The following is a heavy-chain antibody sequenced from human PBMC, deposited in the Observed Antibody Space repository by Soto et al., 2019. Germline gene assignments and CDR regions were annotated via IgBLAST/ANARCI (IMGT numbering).Heavy chain of an antibody. J-gene: IGHJ6*02. D-gene: IGHD3-10*01. CDR2: ISSSSSYT. CDR1: GFTFSDYY. Sequence: QVQLVESGGGLVKPGGSLRLSCAASGFTFSDYYMSWIRQAPGKGLEWVSYISSSSSYTNYADSVKGRFTISRDNAKNSLYPQMNSLRAEDTAVYYCARDYYRDGMDVWGQGTTVTVSS. V-gene: IGHV3-11*05. CDR3: ARDYYRDGMDV.